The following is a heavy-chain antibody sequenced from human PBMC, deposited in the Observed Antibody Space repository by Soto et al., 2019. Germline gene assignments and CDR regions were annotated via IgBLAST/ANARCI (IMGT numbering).Heavy chain of an antibody. J-gene: IGHJ5*02. CDR2: ISSSSSTI. V-gene: IGHV3-48*01. D-gene: IGHD3-9*01. CDR3: ARDSMTGLNWFDP. Sequence: QPGGSLRLSCAASGFTFSSYSMNWVRQAPGKGLEWVSYISSSSSTIYYADSVKGRFTISRDNAKNSLYLQMNSLRAEDTAVYYCARDSMTGLNWFDPWGQGTLVTVSS. CDR1: GFTFSSYS.